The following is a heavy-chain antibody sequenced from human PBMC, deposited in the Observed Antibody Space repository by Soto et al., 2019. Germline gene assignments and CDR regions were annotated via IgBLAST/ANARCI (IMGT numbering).Heavy chain of an antibody. CDR3: ARVLSGCSSTSCPIDYYYYGMDV. V-gene: IGHV6-1*01. CDR2: TYYRSKWYN. J-gene: IGHJ6*02. D-gene: IGHD2-2*01. CDR1: GDSVSSNSAA. Sequence: QSQTLSLPCAISGDSVSSNSAAWNWIRQSPSRGLEWLGRTYYRSKWYNDYAVSVKSRITINPDTSKNQFSLQLNSVTPEDTAVYYCARVLSGCSSTSCPIDYYYYGMDVWGQGTTVTVSS.